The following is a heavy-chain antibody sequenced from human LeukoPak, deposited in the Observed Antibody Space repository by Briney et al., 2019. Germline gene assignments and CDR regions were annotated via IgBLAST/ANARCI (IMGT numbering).Heavy chain of an antibody. D-gene: IGHD3-16*01. CDR2: IYPGDSDT. CDR1: GYNFTSYW. J-gene: IGHJ4*02. Sequence: GESLKISCKDSGYNFTSYWIGWVRQMPGKGLGWMGIIYPGDSDTRYSPSFQGHVTISADKSISTAYLQRTSLKASDSAIYYCARGGSHFEYWGQGTLVTVSS. V-gene: IGHV5-51*01. CDR3: ARGGSHFEY.